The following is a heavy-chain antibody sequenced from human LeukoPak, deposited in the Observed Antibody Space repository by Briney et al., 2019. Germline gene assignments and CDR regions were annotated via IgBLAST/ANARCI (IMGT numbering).Heavy chain of an antibody. CDR3: ARVGYSYDFDY. D-gene: IGHD5-18*01. CDR2: IYHSGST. J-gene: IGHJ4*02. V-gene: IGHV4-30-2*01. Sequence: SETLSLTCTVSGGSISSGGYYWSWIRQPPGKGLEWIGYIYHSGSTYYNPSLKSRVTISVDRPKNQFSLKVSSVTAADTAVYYCARVGYSYDFDYWGQGTLVTVSS. CDR1: GGSISSGGYY.